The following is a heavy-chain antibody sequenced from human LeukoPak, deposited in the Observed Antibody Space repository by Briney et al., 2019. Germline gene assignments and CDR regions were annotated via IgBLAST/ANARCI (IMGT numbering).Heavy chain of an antibody. V-gene: IGHV1-46*01. CDR1: GYTFTSYY. Sequence: ASVKVSCKASGYTFTSYYMHWVRQAPGQGLEWMGIINPSGGSTSYAQKFQGRVTMTRDMSTSTVYMELSSLRSKDTAVYYCARDTSYGGNSDYYYYYYMDVWGKGTTVTVSS. J-gene: IGHJ6*03. CDR3: ARDTSYGGNSDYYYYYYMDV. D-gene: IGHD4-23*01. CDR2: INPSGGST.